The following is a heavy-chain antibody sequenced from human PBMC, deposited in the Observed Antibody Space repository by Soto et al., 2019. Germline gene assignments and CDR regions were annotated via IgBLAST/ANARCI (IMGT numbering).Heavy chain of an antibody. CDR1: GGSISSSSYY. CDR3: ARHKGIAARHPYNWFDP. J-gene: IGHJ5*02. CDR2: IYYSGST. V-gene: IGHV4-39*01. Sequence: NPSETLSLTCTVSGGSISSSSYYWGWIRQPPGKGLEWIGSIYYSGSTYYNPSLKSRVTISVDTSKNQFSLKLSSVTAADTAVYYCARHKGIAARHPYNWFDPWGQGTLVTVSS. D-gene: IGHD6-6*01.